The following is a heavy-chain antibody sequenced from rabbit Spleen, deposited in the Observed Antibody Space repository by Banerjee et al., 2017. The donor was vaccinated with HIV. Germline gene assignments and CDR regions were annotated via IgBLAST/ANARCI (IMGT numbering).Heavy chain of an antibody. V-gene: IGHV1S40*01. J-gene: IGHJ2*01. CDR3: ARNYVNAFDP. CDR1: GFSFSSSDY. D-gene: IGHD1-1*01. CDR2: IDTSNGDT. Sequence: QSLEESGGDLVKPGASLTLTCKASGFSFSSSDYMCWVRQAPGKGLEWIACIDTSNGDTDYANWPKGRFTISKTSSTTVTLQMTSLTVADTATYFCARNYVNAFDPWGPGTLVTVS.